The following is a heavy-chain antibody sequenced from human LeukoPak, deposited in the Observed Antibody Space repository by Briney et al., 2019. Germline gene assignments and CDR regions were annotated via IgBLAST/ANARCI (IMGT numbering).Heavy chain of an antibody. CDR1: GFTFSSYA. Sequence: PGGSLRLSCAASGFTFSSYAISWVRQAPGQGLEWMGGIIPIFGTANYAQKFQGRVTITTDESTSTAYMELSSLRSEDTAVYYCARAGTTGTTGFDYWGQGTLVTVSS. J-gene: IGHJ4*02. CDR2: IIPIFGTA. V-gene: IGHV1-69*05. CDR3: ARAGTTGTTGFDY. D-gene: IGHD1-1*01.